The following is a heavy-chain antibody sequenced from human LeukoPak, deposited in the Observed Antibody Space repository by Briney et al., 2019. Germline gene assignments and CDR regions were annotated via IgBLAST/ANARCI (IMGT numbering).Heavy chain of an antibody. CDR3: ARRTPPYYYGMDV. CDR2: IYHSGST. D-gene: IGHD2-15*01. V-gene: IGHV4-39*01. CDR1: GGSISSSNYY. J-gene: IGHJ6*02. Sequence: SETLSLTCSVSGGSISSSNYYWGWIRQPPGKGLEWIGSIYHSGSTYYNPSLKSRVSISVDTSKNQFSLKLSSVTAADTAVYFRARRTPPYYYGMDVWGQGTTVTVSS.